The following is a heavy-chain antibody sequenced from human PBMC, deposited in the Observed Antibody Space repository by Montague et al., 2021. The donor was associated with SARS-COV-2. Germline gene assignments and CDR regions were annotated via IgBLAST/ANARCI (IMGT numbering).Heavy chain of an antibody. Sequence: CAISGDSVSSNSAAWNWIRQSPSRGLEWLGRTYYRSKWYNDYALSVKSRMTINPDTSKNQFALQLNSVTPEDTAVYYCARGQQWLGAVYYYYGMDVWGQGTTVTVSS. CDR2: TYYRSKWYN. CDR3: ARGQQWLGAVYYYYGMDV. V-gene: IGHV6-1*01. J-gene: IGHJ6*02. D-gene: IGHD6-19*01. CDR1: GDSVSSNSAA.